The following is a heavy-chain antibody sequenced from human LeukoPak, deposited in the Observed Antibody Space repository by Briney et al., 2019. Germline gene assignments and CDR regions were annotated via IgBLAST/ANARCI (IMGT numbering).Heavy chain of an antibody. Sequence: GSLRPSCVASGFNLNKLRIQLGRQPPGKGLVLVSRIYVDGRTTNYADSVKGRFTISRDNAKNTVYLEMNSLSVEDTATYYCIRDFRSADLWGQGTLVTVTS. J-gene: IGHJ5*02. V-gene: IGHV3-74*01. CDR1: GFNLNKLR. CDR3: IRDFRSADL. CDR2: IYVDGRTT.